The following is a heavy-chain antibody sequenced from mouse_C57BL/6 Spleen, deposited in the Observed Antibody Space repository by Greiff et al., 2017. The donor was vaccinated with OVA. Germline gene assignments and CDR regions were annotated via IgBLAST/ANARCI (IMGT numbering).Heavy chain of an antibody. J-gene: IGHJ3*01. Sequence: VQLVESGAELAKPGASVKLSCKASGYTFTSYWMHWVKQRPGQGLEWIGYINPSSGYTKYNQKFKDKATLTADKSSSTAYIQLSSLTYEDSAVYYCERAPYYGSSYVPAWFAYWGQGTLVTVSA. CDR2: INPSSGYT. CDR1: GYTFTSYW. CDR3: ERAPYYGSSYVPAWFAY. V-gene: IGHV1-7*01. D-gene: IGHD1-1*01.